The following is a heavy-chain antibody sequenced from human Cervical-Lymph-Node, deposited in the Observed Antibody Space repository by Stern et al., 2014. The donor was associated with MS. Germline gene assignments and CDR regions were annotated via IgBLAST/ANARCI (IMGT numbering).Heavy chain of an antibody. V-gene: IGHV4-59*01. CDR1: SDSIISYY. D-gene: IGHD6-19*01. J-gene: IGHJ4*02. CDR3: ARGLGPVAGEYYFDY. CDR2: VYYNGNT. Sequence: QLQLQESGPGLVKPSETLSLTCTVSSDSIISYYWSWIRQPPGKGLEWIGYVYYNGNTNYNPSLKSRLTISVDTSKTQFSMKLRSVTAADTAVYYCARGLGPVAGEYYFDYWGQGALVTVSS.